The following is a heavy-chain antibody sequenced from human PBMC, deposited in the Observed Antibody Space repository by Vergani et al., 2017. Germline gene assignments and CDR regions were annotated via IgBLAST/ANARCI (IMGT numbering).Heavy chain of an antibody. D-gene: IGHD2-2*02. J-gene: IGHJ3*02. Sequence: QVQLVQSGAEVKKPGSSVKVSCKASGGTFSSYAISWVRQAPGQGLEWMGRIIPILGTANYAQKFQGRVTITADESTSTADMELSSLRSEDTAVYYCARPTLGYCSSTSCYTGDVDAFDIWGQGTMVTVSS. CDR2: IIPILGTA. V-gene: IGHV1-69*11. CDR3: ARPTLGYCSSTSCYTGDVDAFDI. CDR1: GGTFSSYA.